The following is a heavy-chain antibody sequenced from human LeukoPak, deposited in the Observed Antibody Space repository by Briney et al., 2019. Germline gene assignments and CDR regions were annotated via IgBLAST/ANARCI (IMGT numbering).Heavy chain of an antibody. CDR1: GFTLSTNA. V-gene: IGHV3-23*01. Sequence: PGGSLRLSCLTSGFTLSTNAMSWVRQAPGKGLEWVSAISGSGGSTYYADSVKGRFTISRDNSKNTLYLQMNSLRAEDTAVYYCAKDITMIVVVLDYFDYWGQGTLVTVSS. J-gene: IGHJ4*02. D-gene: IGHD3-22*01. CDR2: ISGSGGST. CDR3: AKDITMIVVVLDYFDY.